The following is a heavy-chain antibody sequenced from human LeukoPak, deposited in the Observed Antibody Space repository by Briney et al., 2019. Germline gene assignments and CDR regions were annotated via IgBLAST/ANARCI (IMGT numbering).Heavy chain of an antibody. CDR2: IKGDETAK. J-gene: IGHJ4*02. CDR1: GFTFSTYW. V-gene: IGHV3-7*01. D-gene: IGHD1-26*01. Sequence: PGGSLRLSRAASGFTFSTYWMAWVRQAPGKGLEWVANIKGDETAKHQADSVKGRFTISRDNAQNSVYLQMSSLRGDDTAVYYCARDVGGSLDYWGQGTLVTVSS. CDR3: ARDVGGSLDY.